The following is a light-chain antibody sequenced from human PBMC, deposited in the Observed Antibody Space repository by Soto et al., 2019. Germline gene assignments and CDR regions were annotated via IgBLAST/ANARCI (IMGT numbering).Light chain of an antibody. Sequence: EIVMTQSPATLSVSPGERATLSCRASQSVSSMLAWYQQKPGQAPRLLIYDASTRATGFPATFSGSGSGTEFTLTISSLQSEDFAVYYCQHYNNWPYTFGQGTKLEIK. J-gene: IGKJ2*01. CDR3: QHYNNWPYT. V-gene: IGKV3-15*01. CDR1: QSVSSM. CDR2: DAS.